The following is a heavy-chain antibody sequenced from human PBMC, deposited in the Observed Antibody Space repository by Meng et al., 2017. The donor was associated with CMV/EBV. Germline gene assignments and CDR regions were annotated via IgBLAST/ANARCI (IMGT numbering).Heavy chain of an antibody. Sequence: QVELVESGGVVVQAGVALRLSCASSGFTSSSYGMHWVRQAPGKGLEWVAFIRYDGSNKYYADSVKGRFTISRDNSKNTLYLQMNSLRAEDTAVYHCAIPSGGSYYNSFDYWGQGTLVTVSS. V-gene: IGHV3-30*02. CDR2: IRYDGSNK. CDR3: AIPSGGSYYNSFDY. CDR1: GFTSSSYG. J-gene: IGHJ4*02. D-gene: IGHD1-26*01.